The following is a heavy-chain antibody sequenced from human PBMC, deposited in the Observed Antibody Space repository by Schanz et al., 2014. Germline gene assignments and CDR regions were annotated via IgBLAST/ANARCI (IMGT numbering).Heavy chain of an antibody. D-gene: IGHD3-22*01. CDR3: AKDRSWDYDSSGYFDY. CDR2: ISGGGGTT. CDR1: GFTFSAYA. V-gene: IGHV3-23*01. J-gene: IGHJ4*02. Sequence: EVQLLESGGGLVQPGGSLRLSCAASGFTFSAYAMSWVRQAPGKGLEWVSAISGGGGTTYYADSVKGRFTISRDNSKNTLYQQMNSLRAEDTAVYYCAKDRSWDYDSSGYFDYWGQGTLVTVSS.